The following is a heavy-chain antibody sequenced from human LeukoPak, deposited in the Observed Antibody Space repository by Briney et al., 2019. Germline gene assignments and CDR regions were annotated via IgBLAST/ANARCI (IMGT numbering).Heavy chain of an antibody. Sequence: PGGSLRLSCAASGFTFSSYWMSWVRQAPGKGLEWVANIKQDGSEKYYVDSVKGRFTISRDNAKNSLYLQMNSLRAEDTAVYYCARTERENGDFDAFDIWGQGTMVTVSS. CDR2: IKQDGSEK. V-gene: IGHV3-7*01. D-gene: IGHD2-21*02. J-gene: IGHJ3*02. CDR3: ARTERENGDFDAFDI. CDR1: GFTFSSYW.